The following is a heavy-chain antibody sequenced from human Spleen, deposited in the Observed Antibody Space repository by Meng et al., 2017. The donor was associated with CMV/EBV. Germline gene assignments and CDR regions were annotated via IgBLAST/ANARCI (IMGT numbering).Heavy chain of an antibody. CDR1: GFTVSSNY. D-gene: IGHD3-22*01. CDR3: ARIGVTYYSDSSGYFDAFDM. V-gene: IGHV3-53*01. J-gene: IGHJ3*02. Sequence: GESLKISCAASGFTVSSNYMSWVRQAPGKGLEWVSVIYSGGSTYYADSVKGRFTISRDNAKNSLYLQMNSLRAEDTAVYYCARIGVTYYSDSSGYFDAFDMWGQGTMVTVSS. CDR2: IYSGGST.